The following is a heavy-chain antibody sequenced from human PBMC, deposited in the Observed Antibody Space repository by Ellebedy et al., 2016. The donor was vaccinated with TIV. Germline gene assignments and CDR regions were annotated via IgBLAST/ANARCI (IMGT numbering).Heavy chain of an antibody. CDR3: AREGYCISTSCFDWFDP. Sequence: ASVKVSCKASGYTFTGYYMHWVRQAPGQGLEWMGWINPNSGGTNYAQKFQGRVTMTRDTSISTAYMELSRLRSDDTAVYYCAREGYCISTSCFDWFDPWGQGTLVTVSS. V-gene: IGHV1-2*02. D-gene: IGHD2-2*01. CDR1: GYTFTGYY. CDR2: INPNSGGT. J-gene: IGHJ5*02.